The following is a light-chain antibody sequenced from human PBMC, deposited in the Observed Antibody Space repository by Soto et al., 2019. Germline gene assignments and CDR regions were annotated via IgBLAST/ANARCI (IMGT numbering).Light chain of an antibody. Sequence: QSALTQPRSVSGSPGQSVTISCTGTSGNVGGYNYVSWYQQHPGRAPKLIIYDVNKRPSGVPDRFSGSKSGNTASLTISGLQAEDEAAYYCCSYVSTPLLGGGTKLTVL. CDR2: DVN. CDR3: CSYVSTPL. V-gene: IGLV2-11*01. J-gene: IGLJ2*01. CDR1: SGNVGGYNY.